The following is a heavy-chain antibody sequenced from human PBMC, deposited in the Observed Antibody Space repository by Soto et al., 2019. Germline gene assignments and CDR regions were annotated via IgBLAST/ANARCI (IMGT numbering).Heavy chain of an antibody. Sequence: QVQLQQWGAGLLKPSETLSLTCAVYGGSFSGYSWPWIRQPPGTGLEWIGEINHTGSTNYNPSLKRRVTISVDTSKNQFSLQLTSVTGADTAVYYCARDKITGRFDYWGQGTLVTVSS. CDR2: INHTGST. V-gene: IGHV4-34*01. D-gene: IGHD2-8*02. CDR3: ARDKITGRFDY. J-gene: IGHJ4*02. CDR1: GGSFSGYS.